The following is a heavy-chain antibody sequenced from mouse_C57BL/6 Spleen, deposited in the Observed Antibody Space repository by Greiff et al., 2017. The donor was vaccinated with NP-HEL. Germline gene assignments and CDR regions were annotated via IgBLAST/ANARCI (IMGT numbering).Heavy chain of an antibody. V-gene: IGHV14-1*01. CDR2: IDPEDGDT. Sequence: VQLKQSGAELVRPGASVKLSCTASGFNIKDYYMHWVKQRPEQGLEWIGRIDPEDGDTEYAPKFQGKATMTADTSSNTAYLQLSSLTSEDTAVYYCTYYYGSSGYWYFDVWGTGTTVTVSS. D-gene: IGHD1-1*01. J-gene: IGHJ1*03. CDR1: GFNIKDYY. CDR3: TYYYGSSGYWYFDV.